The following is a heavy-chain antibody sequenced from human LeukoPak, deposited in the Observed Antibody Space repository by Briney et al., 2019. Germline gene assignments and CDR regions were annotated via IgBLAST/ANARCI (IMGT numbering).Heavy chain of an antibody. V-gene: IGHV3-21*01. D-gene: IGHD2-21*02. CDR1: GFTFSSYS. Sequence: GGSLRLSCAASGFTFSSYSMNWVRQAPGKGLEWVSSISTSSSYIYYADSVKGRFTISGDNAKNSVYLHMDSLRAEDTAVYYCARAANLGWGIVVVTAIYDYWGQGTLVTVSS. J-gene: IGHJ4*02. CDR3: ARAANLGWGIVVVTAIYDY. CDR2: ISTSSSYI.